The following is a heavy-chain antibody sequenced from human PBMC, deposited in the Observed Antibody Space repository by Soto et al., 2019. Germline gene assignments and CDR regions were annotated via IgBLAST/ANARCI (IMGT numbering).Heavy chain of an antibody. CDR2: INPDGSTT. J-gene: IGHJ4*02. D-gene: IGHD1-26*01. CDR3: ARDLRGSPDY. Sequence: EGQLVESGGGLVQPGGSLRLSCAASGFTFSTYWMNWVRQVPGKGLVWVSLINPDGSTTTYADSVKGRFIIFRDNTKNTGYLQMNSLRVEDTAVYYCARDLRGSPDYWGQGTLVTVSS. CDR1: GFTFSTYW. V-gene: IGHV3-74*01.